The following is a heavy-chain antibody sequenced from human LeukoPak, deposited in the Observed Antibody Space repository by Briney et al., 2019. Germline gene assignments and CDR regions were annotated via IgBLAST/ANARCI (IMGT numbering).Heavy chain of an antibody. J-gene: IGHJ6*02. D-gene: IGHD5-18*01. V-gene: IGHV3-11*01. CDR3: ASSIQLWPPFYYGMDV. Sequence: SWIRQAXGKXXEWVSYISSSGSTIYYAASVKGRFTISRNNAKNSLYLQMNSLRAEATAVYYCASSIQLWPPFYYGMDVWGQGTTVTVSS. CDR2: ISSSGSTI.